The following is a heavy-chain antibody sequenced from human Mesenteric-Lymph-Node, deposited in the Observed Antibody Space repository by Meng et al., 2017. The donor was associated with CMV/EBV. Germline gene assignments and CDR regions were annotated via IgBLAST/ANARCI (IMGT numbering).Heavy chain of an antibody. J-gene: IGHJ6*02. CDR2: ISTSGKSL. CDR3: ARGNYYGMDV. V-gene: IGHV3-48*04. CDR1: GFTFTSYA. Sequence: GESLKISCAASGFTFTSYAMNWVRQAPGKGLEWISYISTSGKSLYDADSVKGRFTISRDNAKNSLYLQMNSLRAEDTAVYYCARGNYYGMDVWGQGTTVTVSS.